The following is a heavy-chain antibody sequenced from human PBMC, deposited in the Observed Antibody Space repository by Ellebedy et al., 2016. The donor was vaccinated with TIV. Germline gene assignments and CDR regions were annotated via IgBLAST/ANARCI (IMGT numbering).Heavy chain of an antibody. Sequence: SETLSLXCTVSGGSIDHTPYFWGWIRQPPGKGLEWIGSISSRGTIYYTPSLKSRATISVDTSKDQFSLKVRSVTAADTAVYYCARGIEQWLTYWGQGTLVTVSS. V-gene: IGHV4-39*01. D-gene: IGHD6-19*01. CDR3: ARGIEQWLTY. J-gene: IGHJ4*02. CDR2: ISSRGTI. CDR1: GGSIDHTPYF.